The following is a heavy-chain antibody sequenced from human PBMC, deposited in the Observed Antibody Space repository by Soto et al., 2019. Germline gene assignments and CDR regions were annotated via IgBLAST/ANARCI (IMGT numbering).Heavy chain of an antibody. D-gene: IGHD3-3*01. CDR2: ISGSGHST. Sequence: EVQLLESGGGLVQRGGSLRVSCAASGFTFSSYAMGWVRQAPGKGLEWVSEISGSGHSTYYADSVKGRFTISRDNSKNTLYVQMASLRAEDTALYYCAKDFFMIPRGYFHYWGQGTLVTFSS. CDR1: GFTFSSYA. CDR3: AKDFFMIPRGYFHY. V-gene: IGHV3-23*01. J-gene: IGHJ4*02.